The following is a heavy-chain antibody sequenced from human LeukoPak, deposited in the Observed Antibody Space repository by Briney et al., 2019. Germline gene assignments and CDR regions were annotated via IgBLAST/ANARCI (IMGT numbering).Heavy chain of an antibody. V-gene: IGHV3-48*04. J-gene: IGHJ1*01. CDR1: GFTFSSYR. Sequence: GGSLRLSCAASGFTFSSYRMNWVRQAPGKGLEWVSYISSSSSTIYYADSVKGRFTISRDNAKNSLFLQMNSLRAEDTAVYYCARGEVDCSGGSCYSAEYFQHWGQGTLVTVSS. CDR2: ISSSSSTI. D-gene: IGHD2-15*01. CDR3: ARGEVDCSGGSCYSAEYFQH.